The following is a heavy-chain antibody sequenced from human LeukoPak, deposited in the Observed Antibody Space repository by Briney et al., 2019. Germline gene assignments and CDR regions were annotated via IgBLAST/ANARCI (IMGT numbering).Heavy chain of an antibody. V-gene: IGHV1-46*01. J-gene: IGHJ5*02. CDR3: AREYCSGGNCFSYWFDP. CDR1: GYTFTSNY. CDR2: ISPSGGST. Sequence: ASVKVSCKAFGYTFTSNYMHWVRQAPGQGPEWMGVISPSGGSTTYAQKFQGRVTITRNTSLSTAYMELFSLRSEDTAVYYCAREYCSGGNCFSYWFDPWGQGTLVTVSS. D-gene: IGHD2-15*01.